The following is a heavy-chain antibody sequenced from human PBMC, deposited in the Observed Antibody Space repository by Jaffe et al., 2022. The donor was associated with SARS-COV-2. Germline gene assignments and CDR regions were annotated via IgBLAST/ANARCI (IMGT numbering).Heavy chain of an antibody. CDR2: ISSQNGKT. V-gene: IGHV1-18*01. J-gene: IGHJ6*04. CDR1: GYTFTTYG. D-gene: IGHD1-1*01. CDR3: ARDRPGDRYMAI. Sequence: QVQLVQSGTEEKKPGASVKVSCKASGYTFTTYGVSWVRQAPGQGLEWMGWISSQNGKTNFAQKFQDRMTLTTDTPTNTAYMELRSLGSGDTAVYYCARDRPGDRYMAIWGRGTTVIVSS.